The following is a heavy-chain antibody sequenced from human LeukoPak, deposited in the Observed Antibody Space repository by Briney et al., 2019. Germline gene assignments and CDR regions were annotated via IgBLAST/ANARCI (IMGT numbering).Heavy chain of an antibody. CDR3: AKDRGGYCGGDCHFDY. CDR1: GFTFSSYA. J-gene: IGHJ4*02. V-gene: IGHV3-23*01. D-gene: IGHD2-21*02. Sequence: GGSLRLSCADSGFTFSSYAMSWVRQAPGKGLEWVSAISNSGGSTYYADSVKGRFTISRDNSENTLYLQMNSLRAEDTAVYYCAKDRGGYCGGDCHFDYWGQGTLVTVSS. CDR2: ISNSGGST.